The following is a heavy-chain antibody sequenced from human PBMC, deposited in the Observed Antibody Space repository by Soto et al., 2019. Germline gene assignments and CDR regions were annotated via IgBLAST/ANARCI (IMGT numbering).Heavy chain of an antibody. CDR2: IYYSGST. CDR1: DGSISSSSYY. J-gene: IGHJ5*02. CDR3: ARPPRP. V-gene: IGHV4-39*01. Sequence: SETPGVSSTFSDGSISSSSYYWGWIRQPPGKGLEWIGSIYYSGSTYYNPSLKSRVTISVDTSKNQFSLKLSSVTAADTDVYSCARPPRPWGQGTMVTVSS.